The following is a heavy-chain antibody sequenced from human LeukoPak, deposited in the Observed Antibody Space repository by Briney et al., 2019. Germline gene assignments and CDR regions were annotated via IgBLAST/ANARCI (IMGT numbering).Heavy chain of an antibody. CDR3: ASVTGELYYYGMDV. CDR2: INPNSGGT. J-gene: IGHJ6*02. V-gene: IGHV1-2*02. D-gene: IGHD7-27*01. Sequence: ASVKVSCKASGYTFTGYYMHWVRQAPGQGLEWMGWINPNSGGTNYAQKFQGRVTMTRDMSISTAYMELSRLRSDDTAVYYCASVTGELYYYGMDVWGQGTTVTVSS. CDR1: GYTFTGYY.